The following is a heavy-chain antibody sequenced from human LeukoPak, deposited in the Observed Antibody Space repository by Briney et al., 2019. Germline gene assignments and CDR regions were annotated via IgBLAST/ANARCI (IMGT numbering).Heavy chain of an antibody. J-gene: IGHJ2*01. Sequence: SETLSLTCIVSGGSITSSNRFWGWIRQSPGKGLEWIGGFYHSGTIFYSPSLGSRVAISIDTSKNQFSLRLLSVTAADTAVYYCARQGVVPNKAGWYFDLWGRGTLVTVSS. CDR2: FYHSGTI. V-gene: IGHV4-39*01. CDR3: ARQGVVPNKAGWYFDL. CDR1: GGSITSSNRF. D-gene: IGHD3-10*01.